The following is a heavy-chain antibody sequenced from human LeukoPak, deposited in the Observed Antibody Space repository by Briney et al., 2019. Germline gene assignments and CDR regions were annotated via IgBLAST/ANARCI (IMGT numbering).Heavy chain of an antibody. D-gene: IGHD4-17*01. CDR3: ARAGAAVTMFFDF. J-gene: IGHJ4*02. CDR1: GYTFTSLD. Sequence: ASVKVSCKASGYTFTSLDINWVRQATGQGLEWMGWMNPKSGNTGYAQQFQGRVTITRDTSISTAYMELSSLRSEDTAVFYCARAGAAVTMFFDFWGQGTLVTVSS. V-gene: IGHV1-8*03. CDR2: MNPKSGNT.